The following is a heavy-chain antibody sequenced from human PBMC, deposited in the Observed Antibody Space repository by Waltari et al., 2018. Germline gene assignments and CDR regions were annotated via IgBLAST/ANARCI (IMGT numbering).Heavy chain of an antibody. CDR2: ISGSGGST. CDR3: AKAGSWYYFDY. V-gene: IGHV3-23*01. J-gene: IGHJ4*02. Sequence: EVQLLASGGGLVQPGGSLRLSCAASGFTSRSYAMSWVRQAAGKGLEWVSAISGSGGSTYYADAVKVRFTISRDNSKNTLDLQMNSLRAEDTAVDYCAKAGSWYYFDYWGQGTLVTVSS. D-gene: IGHD6-13*01. CDR1: GFTSRSYA.